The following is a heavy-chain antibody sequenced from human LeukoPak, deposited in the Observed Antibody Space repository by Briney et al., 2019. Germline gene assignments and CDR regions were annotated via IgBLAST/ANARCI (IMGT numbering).Heavy chain of an antibody. CDR1: GYTFTSYG. J-gene: IGHJ4*02. V-gene: IGHV1-18*01. CDR2: ISAYNGNT. Sequence: ASVKVSCKASGYTFTSYGISWVRQAPGQGLEWMGWISAYNGNTNYAQKFQGRVTITTDESTSTAYMELSSLRSEDTAVYYCASSTRGVHEYSYGGYFDYWGQGTLVTVSS. D-gene: IGHD5-18*01. CDR3: ASSTRGVHEYSYGGYFDY.